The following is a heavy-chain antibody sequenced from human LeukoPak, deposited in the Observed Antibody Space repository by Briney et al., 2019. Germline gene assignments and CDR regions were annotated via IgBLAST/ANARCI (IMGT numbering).Heavy chain of an antibody. D-gene: IGHD3-10*01. V-gene: IGHV3-74*01. CDR1: GFTFSSYW. CDR3: AKDFLRNMVLGFDY. Sequence: GGSLRLSCAASGFTFSSYWMHWVRQAPGKGLVWVSHINSDGTSVSYADSVKGRFTISRDNAKNTLYLQMNSLRAEDTAVFYCAKDFLRNMVLGFDYWGQGTLVTVSS. J-gene: IGHJ4*02. CDR2: INSDGTSV.